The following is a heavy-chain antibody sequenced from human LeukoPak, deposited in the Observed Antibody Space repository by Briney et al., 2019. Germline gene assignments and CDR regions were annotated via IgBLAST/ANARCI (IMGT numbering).Heavy chain of an antibody. V-gene: IGHV3-23*01. CDR3: ALDPQYDFAY. CDR2: IDGDGGDT. D-gene: IGHD2-2*01. CDR1: GFTFSNYG. Sequence: GGSLRLSCAASGFTFSNYGMTWVRQAPGKGLEWVSTIDGDGGDTHYADSVKGRFTISRDNFKNTLYLQMNSLRAEDTAVYYCALDPQYDFAYWGQGTLVTVSS. J-gene: IGHJ4*02.